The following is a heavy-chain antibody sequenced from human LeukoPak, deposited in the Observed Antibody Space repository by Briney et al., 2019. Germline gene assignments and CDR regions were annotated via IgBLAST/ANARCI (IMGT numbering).Heavy chain of an antibody. CDR2: IYYSGST. CDR1: GGSISSSSYY. Sequence: SETLSLTCTVFGGSISSSSYYWSWIRQPPGKGLEWIGYIYYSGSTNYNPSLKSRVTISVDTSKNQFSLKLSSVTAADTAVYYCAGTPGYSGYDYLNGFDYWGQGTLVTVSS. CDR3: AGTPGYSGYDYLNGFDY. J-gene: IGHJ4*02. V-gene: IGHV4-61*05. D-gene: IGHD5-12*01.